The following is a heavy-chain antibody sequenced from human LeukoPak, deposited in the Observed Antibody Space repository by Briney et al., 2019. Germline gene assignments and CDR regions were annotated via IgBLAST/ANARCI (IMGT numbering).Heavy chain of an antibody. D-gene: IGHD4-17*01. V-gene: IGHV5-51*01. CDR3: ARHFRSNGDYGPPDY. Sequence: GESLKISCKGSGYSITSYWIAWVRQMPGKGLEWMGIIYPGDSDTRYSPSFQGQVTISADKSISTAYLQWSSLKASDSTMYYCARHFRSNGDYGPPDYWGQGTLVTVSS. CDR2: IYPGDSDT. CDR1: GYSITSYW. J-gene: IGHJ4*02.